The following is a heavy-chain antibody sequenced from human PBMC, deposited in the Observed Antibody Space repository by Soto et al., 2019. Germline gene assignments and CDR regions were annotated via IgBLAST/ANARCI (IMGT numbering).Heavy chain of an antibody. Sequence: SETLSLTCTVSGDSISNYYWSWIRQAPGKGLEWIGFIYHSGNTNYNPSLKSRVTMSIDTSKNQFSLKLSSVTAADTAVYYCARATDYDYIGHFDYWGQGTLVTVSS. D-gene: IGHD3-16*01. V-gene: IGHV4-59*01. CDR2: IYHSGNT. CDR3: ARATDYDYIGHFDY. J-gene: IGHJ4*02. CDR1: GDSISNYY.